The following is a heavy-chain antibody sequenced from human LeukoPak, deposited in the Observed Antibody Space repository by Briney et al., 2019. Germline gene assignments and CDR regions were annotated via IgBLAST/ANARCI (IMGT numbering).Heavy chain of an antibody. CDR2: IIPIFGTA. Sequence: SVKVSCKASGGTFSSYAISWVRQAPGQGLEWMGGIIPIFGTANYAQRFQGRVAITADESTSTAYMELSSLRSEDTAVYYCARGNGNYYDSSGYPNDYFDYWGQGTLVTVSS. CDR3: ARGNGNYYDSSGYPNDYFDY. CDR1: GGTFSSYA. V-gene: IGHV1-69*01. J-gene: IGHJ4*02. D-gene: IGHD3-22*01.